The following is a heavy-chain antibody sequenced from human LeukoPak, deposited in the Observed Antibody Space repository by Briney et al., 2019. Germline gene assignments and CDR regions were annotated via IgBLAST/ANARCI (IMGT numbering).Heavy chain of an antibody. D-gene: IGHD6-6*01. J-gene: IGHJ6*02. Sequence: GGSLRLSCAASGFTFSSYSMNWVRQAPGKGLEWVSSISSSSSYICYADSVKGRFTISRDNAKNSLYLQMNSLRAEDTAVYYCARDSSSSYYYYYGMDVWGQGTTVTVSS. CDR2: ISSSSSYI. V-gene: IGHV3-21*01. CDR1: GFTFSSYS. CDR3: ARDSSSSYYYYYGMDV.